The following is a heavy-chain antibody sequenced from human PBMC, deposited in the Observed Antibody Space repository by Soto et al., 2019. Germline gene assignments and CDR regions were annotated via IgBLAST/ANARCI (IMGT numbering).Heavy chain of an antibody. CDR2: INHTGGT. Sequence: SSETLSLTCAVYGGSVNGYYWNWIRQPPGKGLEWIGEINHTGGTHYNPSLKSRVTMSVDTSKNQFSLRLSSVTAAETAIYYCETSIKVFGLLIPPFDTWGQGTQVTVSS. CDR3: ETSIKVFGLLIPPFDT. D-gene: IGHD3-3*01. J-gene: IGHJ5*02. CDR1: GGSVNGYY. V-gene: IGHV4-34*01.